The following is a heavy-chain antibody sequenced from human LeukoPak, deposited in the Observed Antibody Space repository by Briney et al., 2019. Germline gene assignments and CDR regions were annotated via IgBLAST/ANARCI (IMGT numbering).Heavy chain of an antibody. D-gene: IGHD3-3*01. CDR1: GFTFSSYG. CDR3: ATDRRYDFWSGFSEY. V-gene: IGHV3-66*01. Sequence: GGSLRLSCAASGFTFSSYGMHWVRQAPGRGLEWVSVIYSSGSAFYADSVKGRFLISRDNLKNTLYLQMDSLRAEDTAVYYCATDRRYDFWSGFSEYWGQGTLVTVSS. CDR2: IYSSGSA. J-gene: IGHJ4*02.